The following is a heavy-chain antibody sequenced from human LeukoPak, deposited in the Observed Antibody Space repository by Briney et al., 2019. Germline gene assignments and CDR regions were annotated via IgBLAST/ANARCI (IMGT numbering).Heavy chain of an antibody. D-gene: IGHD5-18*01. CDR3: ARDKQPGDN. CDR1: GGPLSSYY. CDR2: IYYSGSA. V-gene: IGHV4-59*01. Sequence: PSETLCLTCTVSGGPLSSYYWSWIRQPPGKGLEWIGYIYYSGSADYNPSLKSRVTMSVDTSKNQFSLKLSSVTAADTAVYYCARDKQPGDNWGQGTLVTVSS. J-gene: IGHJ4*02.